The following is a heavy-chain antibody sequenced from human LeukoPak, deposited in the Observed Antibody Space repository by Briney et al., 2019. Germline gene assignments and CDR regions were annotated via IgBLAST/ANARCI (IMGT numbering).Heavy chain of an antibody. CDR3: AKYSSSWYSSFFSGDWFDP. V-gene: IGHV3-30*02. CDR1: EFPLGTYW. Sequence: PGGSLRLSCVVSEFPLGTYWMSWVRQAPGKGLEWVAFIRYDGSNKYYADSVKGRFTISRDNSKNTLYLQMNSLRAEDTAVYYCAKYSSSWYSSFFSGDWFDPWGQGTLVTVSS. CDR2: IRYDGSNK. D-gene: IGHD6-13*01. J-gene: IGHJ5*02.